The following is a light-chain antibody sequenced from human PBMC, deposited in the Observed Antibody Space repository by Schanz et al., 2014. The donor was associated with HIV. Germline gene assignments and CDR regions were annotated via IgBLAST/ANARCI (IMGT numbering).Light chain of an antibody. Sequence: QSSLTQPASVSGSPGQSITISCTGTSSDVGGYNYVPRYQQHPGKAPKLIIYDVDHRPSGVSSRFSASKSGNTASLTISGLQAEDEADYYCGSYTSRNTPSLFGGGTKLTVL. CDR1: SSDVGGYNY. V-gene: IGLV2-14*03. J-gene: IGLJ2*01. CDR2: DVD. CDR3: GSYTSRNTPSL.